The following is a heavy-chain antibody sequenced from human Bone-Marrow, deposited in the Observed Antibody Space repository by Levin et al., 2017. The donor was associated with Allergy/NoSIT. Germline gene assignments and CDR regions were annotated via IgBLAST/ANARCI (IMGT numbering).Heavy chain of an antibody. CDR1: GGSINDYY. Sequence: SETLSLTCTVSGGSINDYYWSWIRQPPGKGLEWIGYIFYSGSTNYNPSLKSRLTISVDMSTRQFSLKLSSVTAADTAVYYCARVTMGWFDPWGQGTLVTVSS. J-gene: IGHJ5*02. CDR3: ARVTMGWFDP. V-gene: IGHV4-59*01. D-gene: IGHD3-3*01. CDR2: IFYSGST.